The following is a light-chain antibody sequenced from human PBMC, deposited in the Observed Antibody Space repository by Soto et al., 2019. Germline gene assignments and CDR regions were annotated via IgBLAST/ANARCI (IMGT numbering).Light chain of an antibody. CDR3: QQYGNSPAT. CDR1: QSVSSSS. CDR2: GAS. J-gene: IGKJ4*01. Sequence: EIVLTQSPGTLSLSPGERATLSCRASQSVSSSSLAWYQQRPGQAPRLLIYGASNRATGTQDRFSGSGSGTDFTLTVSRLEPEDFAVYYCQQYGNSPATFGGGTKVEIK. V-gene: IGKV3-20*01.